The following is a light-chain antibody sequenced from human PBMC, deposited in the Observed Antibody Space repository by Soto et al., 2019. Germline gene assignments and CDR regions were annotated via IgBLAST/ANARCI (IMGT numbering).Light chain of an antibody. CDR2: AAS. Sequence: DIQMTQSPSSLSASVGDRVTITCRASQCVSTYLLWYQQKQGKAPTLLIYAASSLRSGVPTRFSGSGSGTNFTLTISSLQPEDFATYYCQQSYRTPHTFGHGTRLESK. J-gene: IGKJ2*01. CDR3: QQSYRTPHT. CDR1: QCVSTY. V-gene: IGKV1-39*01.